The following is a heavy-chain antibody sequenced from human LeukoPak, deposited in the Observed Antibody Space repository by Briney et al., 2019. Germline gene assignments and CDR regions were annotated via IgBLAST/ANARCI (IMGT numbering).Heavy chain of an antibody. J-gene: IGHJ4*02. Sequence: SETLSLTCAVYGGSFSGYYWSWIRQPPGKGLEWIGEINHSGSTNYNPSLKSRVTISVDTSKNQFSLKLSSVTAADTAVYYCARGGYYYGSGGYPDYWGQGILVTVPS. CDR2: INHSGST. CDR1: GGSFSGYY. D-gene: IGHD3-10*01. CDR3: ARGGYYYGSGGYPDY. V-gene: IGHV4-34*01.